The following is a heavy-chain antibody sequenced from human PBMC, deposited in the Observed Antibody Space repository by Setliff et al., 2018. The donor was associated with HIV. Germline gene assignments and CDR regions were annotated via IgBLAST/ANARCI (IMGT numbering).Heavy chain of an antibody. Sequence: PSETLSLTCTVSGGSISSGAFYWSWIRQHPAKGLEWIGDIYYIGSTFYNPSLKSRITISVDTSKNHFSLRLRSVTAADTAVYYCASRSVAGAFDIWGQGTKVTVSS. V-gene: IGHV4-31*03. CDR2: IYYIGST. CDR3: ASRSVAGAFDI. J-gene: IGHJ3*02. D-gene: IGHD6-19*01. CDR1: GGSISSGAFY.